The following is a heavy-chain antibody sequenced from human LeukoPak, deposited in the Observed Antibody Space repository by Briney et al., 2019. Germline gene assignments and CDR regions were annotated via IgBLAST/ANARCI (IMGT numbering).Heavy chain of an antibody. CDR3: ARGGVLPRAFDS. J-gene: IGHJ5*01. CDR2: IHYSGTT. V-gene: IGHV4-59*01. Sequence: SETLSLTCSVSNGSISYYFWSWIRQPPGKGLEWIAYIHYSGTTSRNPSLKSRVTISVDTSRNQFSLNLDSVTAADTAVYYCARGGVLPRAFDSWGQGTLVSVSS. CDR1: NGSISYYF. D-gene: IGHD3-16*01.